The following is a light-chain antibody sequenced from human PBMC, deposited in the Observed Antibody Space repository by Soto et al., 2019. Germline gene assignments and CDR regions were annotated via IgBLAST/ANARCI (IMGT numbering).Light chain of an antibody. J-gene: IGLJ3*02. CDR3: GTWDKSLSAGV. CDR2: GGH. CDR1: SSNIGAGFD. Sequence: QSVLTQPPSVSGAPGQTVTISCMGSSSNIGAGFDVHWYQQLPGTAPKLLVFGGHNRPSGVPDRVSGSKSGTSATLGITGLQTGDEADYYCGTWDKSLSAGVFGGGTKLTVL. V-gene: IGLV1-40*01.